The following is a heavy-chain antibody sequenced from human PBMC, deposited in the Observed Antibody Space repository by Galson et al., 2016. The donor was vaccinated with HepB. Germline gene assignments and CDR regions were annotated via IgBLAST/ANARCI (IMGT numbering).Heavy chain of an antibody. CDR3: ARDRASWDGQHTGSFDY. CDR1: GDSVSSISAG. CDR2: TYYRSKWNN. Sequence: CAISGDSVSSISAGWNWIRQSPSRGLEWLGRTYYRSKWNNDFALSMKGRITINPDTSKNQLSLQLNSVTPEDTAVYYCARDRASWDGQHTGSFDYWGQGTLVTVSS. D-gene: IGHD2-21*01. J-gene: IGHJ4*02. V-gene: IGHV6-1*01.